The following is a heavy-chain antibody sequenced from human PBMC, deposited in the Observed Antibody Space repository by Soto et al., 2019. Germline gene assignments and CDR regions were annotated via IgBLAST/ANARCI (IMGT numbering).Heavy chain of an antibody. Sequence: QVQLVQSGAEVKMPGSSVKVSCKASGYTFTSYGISWGRQAPGQGLEWMGWISAYNGNTNYAQNLQGRVTMTTDTPTSTAYMELRSLGSDDTAVYYCARVVVIAGANWFDPWGKGTLVTVSS. CDR2: ISAYNGNT. V-gene: IGHV1-18*01. J-gene: IGHJ5*02. CDR3: ARVVVIAGANWFDP. D-gene: IGHD2-21*01. CDR1: GYTFTSYG.